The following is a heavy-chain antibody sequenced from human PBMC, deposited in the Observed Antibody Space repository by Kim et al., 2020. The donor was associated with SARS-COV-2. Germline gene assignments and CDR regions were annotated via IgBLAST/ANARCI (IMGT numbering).Heavy chain of an antibody. CDR1: GGSISSYY. V-gene: IGHV4-4*07. Sequence: SETLSHTCTVSGGSISSYYWSWIRQPAGKGLEWIGRIYTSGSTNYNPSLKSRVTMSVDTSKNQFSLKLSSVTAADTAVYYCARAFSYYYDSSGYYYYYYGMDVWGQGTTVTVSS. J-gene: IGHJ6*02. CDR3: ARAFSYYYDSSGYYYYYYGMDV. D-gene: IGHD3-22*01. CDR2: IYTSGST.